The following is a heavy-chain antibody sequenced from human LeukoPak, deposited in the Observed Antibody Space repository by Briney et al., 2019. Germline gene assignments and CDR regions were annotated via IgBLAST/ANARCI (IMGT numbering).Heavy chain of an antibody. V-gene: IGHV1-18*01. Sequence: ASVKVSCKASGYTFTSYGISWVRQAPGQGLEWMGWINAYNGDTNYTQKLQGKVTMTTATSTSTAYMELRSLRSDDTAVYYCASARYLAAAPLPYHYGMDVWGQGTTVTVSS. CDR1: GYTFTSYG. CDR2: INAYNGDT. J-gene: IGHJ6*02. D-gene: IGHD6-13*01. CDR3: ASARYLAAAPLPYHYGMDV.